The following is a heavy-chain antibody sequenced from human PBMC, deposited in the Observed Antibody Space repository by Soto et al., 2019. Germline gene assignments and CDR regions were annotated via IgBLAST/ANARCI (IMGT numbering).Heavy chain of an antibody. J-gene: IGHJ6*02. CDR1: GFSFTSSA. CDR2: IVVGSGNT. Sequence: ASVKVSCKASGFSFTSSAVQWVRQARGQRLEWIGWIVVGSGNTNYAQKFQERVTITRDMSTSTAYMELSSLRSEDTAVYYCAAEDTAMAVYYYYGIDVSGQGTTGTVS. D-gene: IGHD5-18*01. CDR3: AAEDTAMAVYYYYGIDV. V-gene: IGHV1-58*01.